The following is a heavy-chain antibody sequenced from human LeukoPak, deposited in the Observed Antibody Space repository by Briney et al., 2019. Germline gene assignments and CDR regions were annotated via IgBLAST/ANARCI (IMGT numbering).Heavy chain of an antibody. CDR1: SGSFSGYY. Sequence: SETLSLTCAIYSGSFSGYYWNWIRQPPGKGLEWIGEINHSGSTNYNPSLKSRVTISLDPSKNQFSLKLTSVTAADTAVYYCARGRSPQDWGQGTLVTVSS. J-gene: IGHJ4*02. V-gene: IGHV4-34*01. CDR3: ARGRSPQD. CDR2: INHSGST.